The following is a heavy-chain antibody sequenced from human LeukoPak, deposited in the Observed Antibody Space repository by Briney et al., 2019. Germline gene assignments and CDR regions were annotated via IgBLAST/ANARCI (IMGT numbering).Heavy chain of an antibody. CDR3: ARRIQGMAPYYFDY. D-gene: IGHD5-24*01. J-gene: IGHJ4*02. V-gene: IGHV3-74*01. CDR2: INSDGGST. CDR1: GFTFSSYW. Sequence: GGSLRLSCTASGFTFSSYWMHWVRQAPGKGLVWVSRINSDGGSTSYADSVKGRFTISRDNAKNTLYLQMNSLRAEDTAVYYCARRIQGMAPYYFDYWGQGTLVTVSS.